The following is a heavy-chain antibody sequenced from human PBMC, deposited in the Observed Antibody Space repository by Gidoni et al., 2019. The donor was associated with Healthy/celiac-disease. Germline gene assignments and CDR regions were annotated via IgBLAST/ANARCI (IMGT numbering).Heavy chain of an antibody. CDR2: IKQDGSQK. V-gene: IGHV3-7*01. CDR3: AREHGFLEWSDY. CDR1: GFTFSSYW. Sequence: EVQLVESGGGLVQPGGSLRLSCAASGFTFSSYWMSWVRQAPGKGLEWVANIKQDGSQKYYVDSVKGRFTISRDNAKNSLYLQMNTLRAEDTAVYYCAREHGFLEWSDYWGQGTLVTVSS. J-gene: IGHJ4*02. D-gene: IGHD3-3*01.